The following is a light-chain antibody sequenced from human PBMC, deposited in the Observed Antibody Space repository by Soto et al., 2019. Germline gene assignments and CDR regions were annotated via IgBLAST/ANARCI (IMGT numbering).Light chain of an antibody. CDR3: QQRSNWPG. CDR2: DAS. Sequence: EIVLTQSPATLSLSPGERATLSCRASQSVSSYLAWYQQKPGQAPRLLIYDASNRATGIPARFSGSGSGTDLTLTIISLEPEDFAVYYCQQRSNWPGFGGGTKVEIK. J-gene: IGKJ4*02. CDR1: QSVSSY. V-gene: IGKV3-11*01.